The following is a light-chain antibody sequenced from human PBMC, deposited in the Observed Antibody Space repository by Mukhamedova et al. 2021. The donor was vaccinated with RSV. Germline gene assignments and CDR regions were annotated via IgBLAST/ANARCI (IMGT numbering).Light chain of an antibody. CDR1: GEKY. J-gene: IGLJ2*01. CDR3: QAWDTSTVV. V-gene: IGLV3-1*01. Sequence: GEKYVSWYQEKPGQSPVLVMYQDMKRPSGIPERFSGSNSGDTATLTVSGTQAMDEADYYCQAWDTSTVVFGGGTKLSVL. CDR2: QDM.